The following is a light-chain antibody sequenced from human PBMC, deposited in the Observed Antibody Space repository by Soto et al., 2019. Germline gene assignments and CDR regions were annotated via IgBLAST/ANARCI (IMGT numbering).Light chain of an antibody. CDR3: SSFNSRITYV. Sequence: QSVLTQPASVSGSPGQSITISCTGTSSDVGGYNSVSWYRQDPGKAPKLMIYDVTNRPSGVSNRFSGSKSGNTASLTISGLQAEDQAAYYCSSFNSRITYVFGTRPQVTVL. V-gene: IGLV2-14*01. CDR1: SSDVGGYNS. J-gene: IGLJ1*01. CDR2: DVT.